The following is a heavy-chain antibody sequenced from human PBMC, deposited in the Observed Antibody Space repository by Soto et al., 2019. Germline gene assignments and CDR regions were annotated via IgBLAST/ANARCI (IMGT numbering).Heavy chain of an antibody. CDR3: ARVANYYYYGMDV. D-gene: IGHD5-12*01. V-gene: IGHV3-21*01. CDR2: ISSSSSYI. J-gene: IGHJ6*02. Sequence: EVQLVESGGGLVKPGGSLRLSCAASGFTFSSYSMNWVRQAPGKGLGWVSSISSSSSYIYYADSVKGRFTISRDNAKNSLYLQMNSLRAEDTAVYYCARVANYYYYGMDVWGQGTTVTVSS. CDR1: GFTFSSYS.